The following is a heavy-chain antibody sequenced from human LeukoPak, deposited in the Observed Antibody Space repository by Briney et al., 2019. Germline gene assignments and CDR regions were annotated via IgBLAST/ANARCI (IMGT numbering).Heavy chain of an antibody. CDR3: ARGDNYYESSAWFVY. J-gene: IGHJ4*02. CDR1: GGSISGYY. D-gene: IGHD3-22*01. Sequence: PSETLSLTCTVSGGSISGYYWSWIRQPPGKGLEWICYISYSGSTNYNPSLMTRVTISLDTYKSQFSLKLSSVTAADTAVYYCARGDNYYESSAWFVYWGRGTLVSVCS. CDR2: ISYSGST. V-gene: IGHV4-59*01.